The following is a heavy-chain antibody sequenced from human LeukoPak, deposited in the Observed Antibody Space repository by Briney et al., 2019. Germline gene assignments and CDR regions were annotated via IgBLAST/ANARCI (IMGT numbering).Heavy chain of an antibody. CDR2: MYHGGNT. D-gene: IGHD6-13*01. V-gene: IGHV4-59*01. CDR1: GDSIKSYY. J-gene: IGHJ6*02. Sequence: PSETLSLTCTVSGDSIKSYYWSWIRQSLGKRLEWIGYMYHGGNTKYNPSLKSRVTMSVDTSKNQFSLKLTSVTAADTAVYFCARVQGIEAAGGLQFYYYGLDIWGQGTTVTVSS. CDR3: ARVQGIEAAGGLQFYYYGLDI.